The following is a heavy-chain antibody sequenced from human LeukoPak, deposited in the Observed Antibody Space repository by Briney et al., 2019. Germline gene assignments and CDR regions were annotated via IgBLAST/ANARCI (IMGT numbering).Heavy chain of an antibody. Sequence: ASVKVSCKASGYTFTGYYMHWVRQAPGQGLEWMGWINPNSGGTNYAQTFQGRVTMTRDTSISTAYRELSRLRSDDTAVYYCARDRRAAALAFDIWGQGTMVTVSS. CDR3: ARDRRAAALAFDI. CDR1: GYTFTGYY. V-gene: IGHV1-2*02. J-gene: IGHJ3*02. CDR2: INPNSGGT. D-gene: IGHD6-13*01.